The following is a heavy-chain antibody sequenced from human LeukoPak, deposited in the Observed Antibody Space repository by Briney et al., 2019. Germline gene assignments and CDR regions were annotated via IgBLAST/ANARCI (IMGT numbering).Heavy chain of an antibody. V-gene: IGHV3-30*10. CDR2: ISRDGRDT. Sequence: PGGSLRLSCAASGFIFRNHAYHWVRQAPGKGLEWVACISRDGRDTYYTDSVKGRFTISRDNADNTLSLQMATMRIEDTAVYYCARGARGCSSTSCYRSVAYYYMDVWGKGTTVTVSS. CDR1: GFIFRNHA. CDR3: ARGARGCSSTSCYRSVAYYYMDV. D-gene: IGHD2-2*01. J-gene: IGHJ6*03.